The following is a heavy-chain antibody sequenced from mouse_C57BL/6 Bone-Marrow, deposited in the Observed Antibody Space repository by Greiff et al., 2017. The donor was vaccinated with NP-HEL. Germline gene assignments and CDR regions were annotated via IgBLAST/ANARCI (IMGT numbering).Heavy chain of an antibody. Sequence: DVMLVESGGGLVKPGGSLKLSCAASGFTFSSYAMSWVRQTPEKRLEWVATISDGGSYTYYPDNVKGRFTITRDNAKNNLYLQMSHLKSEDTAMYYYARENDGYWYFDVWGTGTTVTVSS. D-gene: IGHD2-3*01. CDR2: ISDGGSYT. CDR1: GFTFSSYA. J-gene: IGHJ1*03. CDR3: ARENDGYWYFDV. V-gene: IGHV5-4*01.